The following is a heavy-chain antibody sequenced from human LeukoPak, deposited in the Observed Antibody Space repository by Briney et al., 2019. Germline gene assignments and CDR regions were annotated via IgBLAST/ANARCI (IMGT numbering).Heavy chain of an antibody. V-gene: IGHV1-2*02. D-gene: IGHD6-13*01. CDR2: INPNSGGT. J-gene: IGHJ4*02. Sequence: ASVKVSCKASGYTFTGYYMHWVRQAPGQGLEWMGWINPNSGGTNYAQKFQGRVTMTRDTSISTAYMELSRLRSDDTAVYYCARSLQKYSSSWYYFDYRGQGTLVTVSS. CDR1: GYTFTGYY. CDR3: ARSLQKYSSSWYYFDY.